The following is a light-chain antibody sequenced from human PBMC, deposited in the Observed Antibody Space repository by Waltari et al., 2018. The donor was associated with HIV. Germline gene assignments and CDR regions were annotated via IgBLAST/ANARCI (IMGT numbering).Light chain of an antibody. CDR1: GSNIGSNS. V-gene: IGLV1-47*01. CDR3: AAWDDSLSGPV. J-gene: IGLJ3*02. CDR2: RNN. Sequence: QSILPQPPSTSGTPGQRVTISSSGSGSNIGSNSVSWYQLLLGTAPKLLIYRNNQRPSGVPDRFSGSKSATAASLAIGGLRSEDEADYYCAAWDDSLSGPVFGGGTKLTVL.